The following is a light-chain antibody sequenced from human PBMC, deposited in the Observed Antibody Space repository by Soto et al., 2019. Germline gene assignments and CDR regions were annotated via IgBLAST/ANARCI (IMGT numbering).Light chain of an antibody. CDR1: QGIGTY. CDR3: QQVNSYPQT. CDR2: AAF. Sequence: IHLTHSPSSLSASVLYRVTISFLASQGIGTYLAWYQQKPGKAPKLLIYAAFTLHSGVPARFSGSRSGTDFTLIISSLQPEDFATYYCQQVNSYPQTFGQGTRLEIK. J-gene: IGKJ5*01. V-gene: IGKV1-9*01.